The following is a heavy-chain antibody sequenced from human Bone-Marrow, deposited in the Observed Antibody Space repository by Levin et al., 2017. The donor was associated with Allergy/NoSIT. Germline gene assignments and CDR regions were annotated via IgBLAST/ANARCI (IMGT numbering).Heavy chain of an antibody. CDR2: IYSGGDT. CDR1: GFSVSRNY. Sequence: GESLKISCAASGFSVSRNYMSWVRQAPGKGLEWVSLIYSGGDTQYADSVKGRFTISRDNSRNTLYLQMNSLRGDDTAVYYCARNGVGTAAGTPWGQGNLVSVSS. V-gene: IGHV3-66*01. D-gene: IGHD6-13*01. CDR3: ARNGVGTAAGTP. J-gene: IGHJ4*02.